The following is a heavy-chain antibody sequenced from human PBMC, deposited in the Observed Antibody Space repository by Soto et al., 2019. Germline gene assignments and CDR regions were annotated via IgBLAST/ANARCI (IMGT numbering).Heavy chain of an antibody. D-gene: IGHD2-21*02. CDR3: ARVTGRYCYGIDV. CDR1: GGSFSGYY. J-gene: IGHJ6*02. Sequence: QVQLQQWGAGLLKPSETLSLTCAVYGGSFSGYYWSWIRQPPGKGLGWFGEINHSGSTNYNQSLKSRGTISVGTSKNQFFLKLSSVTAADTAVYYCARVTGRYCYGIDVWGQGTTVTVSS. CDR2: INHSGST. V-gene: IGHV4-34*01.